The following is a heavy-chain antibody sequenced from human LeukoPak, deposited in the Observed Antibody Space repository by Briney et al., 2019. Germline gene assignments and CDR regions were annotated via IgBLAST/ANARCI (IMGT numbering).Heavy chain of an antibody. CDR2: IYYSGST. V-gene: IGHV4-59*12. CDR3: ARNPETASFDY. D-gene: IGHD1-1*01. CDR1: GGSISTYY. J-gene: IGHJ4*02. Sequence: SETLSLTCTVSGGSISTYYWSCIRQSPGKGLEWIGYIYYSGSTYYNPSLKSRVTISLDTSNNQFSLRLSSVTAADTAVYYCARNPETASFDYWGQGTLVTVSS.